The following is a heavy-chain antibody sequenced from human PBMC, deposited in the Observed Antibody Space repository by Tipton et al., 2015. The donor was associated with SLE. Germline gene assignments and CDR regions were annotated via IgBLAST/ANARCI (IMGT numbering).Heavy chain of an antibody. CDR1: GYTFTNYG. CDR3: ARDDSPLVPSDY. J-gene: IGHJ4*02. V-gene: IGHV1-18*01. Sequence: QVQLVQSGVEVKKPGASVKVSCKGSGYTFTNYGINWVRQAPGQGLEWMGWISAFNGDTNYAQKFQDRFTMTTDSSTSTAYMELWSLTSDDTAVYYCARDDSPLVPSDYWGQGALVTVSS. CDR2: ISAFNGDT. D-gene: IGHD3-10*01.